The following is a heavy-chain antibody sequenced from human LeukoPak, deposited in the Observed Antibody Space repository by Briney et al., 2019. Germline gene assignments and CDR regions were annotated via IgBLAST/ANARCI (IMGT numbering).Heavy chain of an antibody. CDR3: ARVSMVRGVADY. CDR1: GYTFTSYG. Sequence: ASVKVSCKASGYTFTSYGISWVRQAPGQGLEGMGWISAYNGNTNYAQKLQGRVTMTTDKSTSSAYMELRSLRSDDTAVYYCARVSMVRGVADYWCQGTVVPVTS. CDR2: ISAYNGNT. J-gene: IGHJ4*02. D-gene: IGHD3-10*01. V-gene: IGHV1-18*01.